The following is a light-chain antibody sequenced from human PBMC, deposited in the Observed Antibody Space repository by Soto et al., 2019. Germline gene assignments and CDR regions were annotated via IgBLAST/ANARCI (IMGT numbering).Light chain of an antibody. Sequence: PRTESGSLAVAVATSCTGTTSDVGGYKYVSWHQQRPGRAPRLILYEVNKRPAGVPDRFSGSKSGNTASLTVSGLQADDEADYNSITYGGSNTYVLGTGSKV. V-gene: IGLV2-8*01. CDR2: EVN. CDR1: TSDVGGYKY. J-gene: IGLJ1*01. CDR3: ITYGGSNTYV.